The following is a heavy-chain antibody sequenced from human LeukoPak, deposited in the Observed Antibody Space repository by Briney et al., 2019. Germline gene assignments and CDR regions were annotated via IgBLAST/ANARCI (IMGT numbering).Heavy chain of an antibody. V-gene: IGHV1-2*02. Sequence: ASVKVSCKASGYTFTGYYMHWVRQAPGQGLEWMGWINPNSGGTNYAQKLQGRVTMTTDTSTSTAYMELRSLRSDDTAVYYCARDKSAGYDILTGYSNDAFDIWGQGTMVTVSS. D-gene: IGHD3-9*01. CDR3: ARDKSAGYDILTGYSNDAFDI. CDR2: INPNSGGT. CDR1: GYTFTGYY. J-gene: IGHJ3*02.